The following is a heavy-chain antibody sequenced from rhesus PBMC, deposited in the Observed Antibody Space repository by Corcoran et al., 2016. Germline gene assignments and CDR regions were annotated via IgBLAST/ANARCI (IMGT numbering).Heavy chain of an antibody. D-gene: IGHD3-3*01. V-gene: IGHV4-65*01. CDR3: ARLPLWTGYYTADY. CDR2: ISGSSGST. Sequence: QVQLQESGPGLVKPSETLSLTCAVSGGSVSSSNWWSWIRQPPGKGLEWIGYISGSSGSTYYNPSLKSQVTISTDTSKNQFSLKLSSVTAADTAVYYCARLPLWTGYYTADYWGQGVLVTVSS. J-gene: IGHJ4*01. CDR1: GGSVSSSNW.